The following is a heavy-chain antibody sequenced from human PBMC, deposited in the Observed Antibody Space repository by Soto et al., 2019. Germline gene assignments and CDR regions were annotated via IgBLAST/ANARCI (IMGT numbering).Heavy chain of an antibody. CDR2: MHPSSGGT. D-gene: IGHD4-4*01. J-gene: IGHJ4*01. CDR3: AREATTGYLDY. Sequence: ASVKVSCKPPGYSFSAHYIFSVRQAPGQGLEWMGWMHPSSGGTNFAQEFEGRVTLTRDTSLSTAYMELSGLKSDDTAVYYCAREATTGYLDYWG. CDR1: GYSFSAHY. V-gene: IGHV1-2*02.